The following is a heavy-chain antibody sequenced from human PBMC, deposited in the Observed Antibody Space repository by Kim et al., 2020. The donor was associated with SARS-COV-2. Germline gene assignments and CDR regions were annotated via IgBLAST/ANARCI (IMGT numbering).Heavy chain of an antibody. Sequence: SLKSRVTISVDTSKNQFSLKLSSVTAADTAVYYCARQPPVGAAADDAFDIWGQGTMVTVSS. CDR3: ARQPPVGAAADDAFDI. D-gene: IGHD6-13*01. V-gene: IGHV4-59*08. J-gene: IGHJ3*02.